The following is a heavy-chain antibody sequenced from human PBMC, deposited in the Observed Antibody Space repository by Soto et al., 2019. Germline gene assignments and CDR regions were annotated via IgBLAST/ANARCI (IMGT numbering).Heavy chain of an antibody. Sequence: DSVKVSCKASGYIFLNYGITLVRQAPGQGLEWMGWISGYNGNTKYADKLQGRVTMTTDTSTTTAYMELRSLRSDDTAVYYCSIDELPAPNCIDFSCQATLVTVSS. V-gene: IGHV1-18*01. CDR2: ISGYNGNT. J-gene: IGHJ5*01. CDR3: SIDELPAPNCIDF. D-gene: IGHD1-7*01. CDR1: GYIFLNYG.